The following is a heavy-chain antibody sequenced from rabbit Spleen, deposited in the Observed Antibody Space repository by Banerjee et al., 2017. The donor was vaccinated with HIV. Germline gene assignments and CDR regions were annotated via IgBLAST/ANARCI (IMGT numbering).Heavy chain of an antibody. CDR2: IAGSSSGFT. Sequence: QSLEESGGGLVQPEGSLALTCKASGFSFSASDYICWVRQAPGKGLEWISCIAGSSSGFTYSATWAKGRFTISKTSSTTVTLQMTSLTAADTATYFCARGGGLWGPGTLVTVS. V-gene: IGHV1S40*01. CDR3: ARGGGL. J-gene: IGHJ4*01. CDR1: GFSFSASDY.